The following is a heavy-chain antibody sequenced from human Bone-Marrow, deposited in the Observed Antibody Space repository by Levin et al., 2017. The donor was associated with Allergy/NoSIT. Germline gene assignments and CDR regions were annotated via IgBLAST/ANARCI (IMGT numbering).Heavy chain of an antibody. Sequence: GESLKISCAASGFTFSSYEMNWVRQAPGKGLEWVSYISSSGSTIYYADSVKGRFTISRDNAKNSLYLQMNSLRAEDTAVYYCARAVAGLDDYYMDVWGKGTTVTVSS. CDR3: ARAVAGLDDYYMDV. CDR1: GFTFSSYE. CDR2: ISSSGSTI. D-gene: IGHD6-19*01. V-gene: IGHV3-48*03. J-gene: IGHJ6*03.